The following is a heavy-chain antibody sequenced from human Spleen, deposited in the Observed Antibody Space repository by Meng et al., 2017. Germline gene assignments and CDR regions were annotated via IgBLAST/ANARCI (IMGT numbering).Heavy chain of an antibody. J-gene: IGHJ4*02. V-gene: IGHV2-5*02. CDR2: IYWDDDK. Sequence: QITLKESGPSLVTPTQTLTLTCTFSGFSLTAGGVGVGWIRQPPGKALEGLALIYWDDDKRYSPALESRLTITKDSSKNQVVLTMSDMDPVDTATYYCVHRRGDWSLDYWGQGTLVTVSS. D-gene: IGHD3-3*01. CDR1: GFSLTAGGVG. CDR3: VHRRGDWSLDY.